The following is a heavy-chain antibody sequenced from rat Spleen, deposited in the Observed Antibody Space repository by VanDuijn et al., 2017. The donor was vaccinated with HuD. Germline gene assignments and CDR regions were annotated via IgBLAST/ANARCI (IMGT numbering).Heavy chain of an antibody. J-gene: IGHJ3*01. CDR1: GFTFSSAW. CDR3: ATEGRFAY. CDR2: IKAKSNNYAT. Sequence: EVQVLESGGGLVQPGNSLKLSCATSGFTFSSAWMYWYRQFPEKRLEWVARIKAKSNNYATDYTESVKGRFTISRDDSKSSIYLQMNNLEAEDTAIYYCATEGRFAYWGQGTLVTVSS. V-gene: IGHV6-6*01. D-gene: IGHD1-11*01.